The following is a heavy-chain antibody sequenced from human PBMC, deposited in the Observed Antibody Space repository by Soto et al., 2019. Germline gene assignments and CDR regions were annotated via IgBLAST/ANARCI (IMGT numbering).Heavy chain of an antibody. V-gene: IGHV1-3*01. Sequence: GASVKVSCKASGYTFTSYPIHWVRQAPGHRLEWVGWIHAGNGNTKYSEKLQGRVTSTRDTSASTAYMELSSLRSEDTAVYYRARAGREVAVDSMASYYYYAMDVWGQGTTVTVSS. D-gene: IGHD2-15*01. J-gene: IGHJ6*02. CDR3: ARAGREVAVDSMASYYYYAMDV. CDR2: IHAGNGNT. CDR1: GYTFTSYP.